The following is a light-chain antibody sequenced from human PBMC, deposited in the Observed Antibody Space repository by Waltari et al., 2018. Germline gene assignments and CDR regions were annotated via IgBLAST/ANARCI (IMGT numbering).Light chain of an antibody. CDR2: AAS. V-gene: IGKV1-39*01. CDR3: QQTYGTPLT. J-gene: IGKJ2*01. Sequence: DIQMTQSPSSLSASVGDRVTITCRASQSIINYLNWYQQKPGKAPEVLIYAASNLQSGVPSRFSGSASGTDSTLTISSLQPEDFASYYCQQTYGTPLTFGQGTKLEIK. CDR1: QSIINY.